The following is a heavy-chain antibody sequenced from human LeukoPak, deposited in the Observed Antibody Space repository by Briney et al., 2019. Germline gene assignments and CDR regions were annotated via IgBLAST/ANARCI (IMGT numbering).Heavy chain of an antibody. Sequence: GESLNISCKGSGFSFSSYWIGWVRQMPGKGLEWMGSIYPGDSDTKYSPSFQGQASISGDKSISTAYLQWTSLKASDTAMYYCARRGPITGLDYWGQGTLVTVSS. J-gene: IGHJ4*02. CDR2: IYPGDSDT. CDR1: GFSFSSYW. V-gene: IGHV5-51*01. D-gene: IGHD3-16*01. CDR3: ARRGPITGLDY.